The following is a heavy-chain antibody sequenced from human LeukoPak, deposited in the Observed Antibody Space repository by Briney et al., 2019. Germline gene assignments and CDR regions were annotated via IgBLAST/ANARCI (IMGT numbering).Heavy chain of an antibody. Sequence: AGGSLRPSCAASGFTFSSYWMHWVRQAPGKGLVWVSRIHSDGSSTSYADSVRGRFTISRDDAKSTLYLQMNSLRAEDTAVYYCARSGWPYYFDYWGQGTLVTVSS. CDR2: IHSDGSST. J-gene: IGHJ4*02. CDR3: ARSGWPYYFDY. CDR1: GFTFSSYW. V-gene: IGHV3-74*01. D-gene: IGHD3-22*01.